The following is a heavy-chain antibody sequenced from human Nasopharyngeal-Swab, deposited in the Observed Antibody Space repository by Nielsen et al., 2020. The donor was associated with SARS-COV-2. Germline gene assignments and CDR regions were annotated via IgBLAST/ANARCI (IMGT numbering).Heavy chain of an antibody. J-gene: IGHJ3*02. V-gene: IGHV1-18*01. CDR1: GYTFTSYG. D-gene: IGHD3-16*01. CDR3: ARVVNRPYVWGSYDAFDI. CDR2: ISAYNGNT. Sequence: ASVKVSCKASGYTFTSYGISWVRQAPGQGLEWMGWISAYNGNTNYAQKLQGRVTMTTDTSTSTAYMELRSLRSDDTAVYYCARVVNRPYVWGSYDAFDIWGQGTMATVSS.